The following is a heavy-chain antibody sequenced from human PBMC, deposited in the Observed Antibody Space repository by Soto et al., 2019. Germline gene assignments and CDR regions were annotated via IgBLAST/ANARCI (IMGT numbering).Heavy chain of an antibody. Sequence: GGSLSLSCAASGFTFSSYAMSWVRQAPGKGLEWVSAISGSGGSTYYADSVKGRFTISRDNSKNTLYLQMNSLRAEDTAVYYCAKDRVAAAGIYYYYYYGMDVWGQGTTVTASS. J-gene: IGHJ6*02. CDR3: AKDRVAAAGIYYYYYYGMDV. CDR1: GFTFSSYA. V-gene: IGHV3-23*01. D-gene: IGHD6-13*01. CDR2: ISGSGGST.